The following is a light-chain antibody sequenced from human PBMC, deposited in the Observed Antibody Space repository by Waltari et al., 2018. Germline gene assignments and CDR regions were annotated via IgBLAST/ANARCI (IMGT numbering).Light chain of an antibody. V-gene: IGKV3-20*01. CDR2: GAS. CDR1: QSVSRA. CDR3: QHYVRLPAT. Sequence: EIVLTQSPGSLSSSPGERVTLSCRASQSVSRALAWYQQKPGQAPRLFIFGASNRATGIPDRFSGSGSETDFSLTISRLEPEDFAVYYCQHYVRLPATFGRGTKVEIK. J-gene: IGKJ1*01.